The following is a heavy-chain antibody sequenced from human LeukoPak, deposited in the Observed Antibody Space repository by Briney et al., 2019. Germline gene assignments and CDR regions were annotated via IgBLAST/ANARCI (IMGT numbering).Heavy chain of an antibody. J-gene: IGHJ5*02. CDR3: ARRVGYCSSTSCYRWWFDP. D-gene: IGHD2-2*02. V-gene: IGHV4-59*01. CDR1: GGSISSYY. Sequence: SETLSLTCTVSGGSISSYYWSWIRQPPGKGLEWIGYIYYSGSTNYNPSLKSRVTISVDTSKNQFSLKLSSVTAADTAVYYCARRVGYCSSTSCYRWWFDPWGQGTPVTVSS. CDR2: IYYSGST.